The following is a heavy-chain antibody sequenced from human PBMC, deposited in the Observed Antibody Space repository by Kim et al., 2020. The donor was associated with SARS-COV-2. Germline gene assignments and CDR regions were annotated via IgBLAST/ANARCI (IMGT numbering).Heavy chain of an antibody. D-gene: IGHD5-18*01. CDR1: GFTFDDYA. Sequence: GGSLRLSCAASGFTFDDYAMHWVRQAPGKGLEWVSGISWNSGSIGYADSVKGRFTISRDNAKNSLYLQMNSLRAEDTALYYCAKGSAAIWQYHVDTAMEMNWFDPWGQGTLVTVSS. V-gene: IGHV3-9*01. J-gene: IGHJ5*02. CDR3: AKGSAAIWQYHVDTAMEMNWFDP. CDR2: ISWNSGSI.